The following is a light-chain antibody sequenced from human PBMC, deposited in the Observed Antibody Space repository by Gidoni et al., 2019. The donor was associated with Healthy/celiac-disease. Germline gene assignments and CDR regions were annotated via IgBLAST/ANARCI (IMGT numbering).Light chain of an antibody. CDR2: DAS. J-gene: IGKJ2*01. Sequence: EIVLTQSPATLSLSPGERATLSCRARPSVSSYLAWYQQKPGQAPRLLLYDASNRATAIPARFSVSGSGTDFALTISSREPEDLAVDYYQQRSSWTRMYTFGEGTKLEIK. CDR3: QQRSSWTRMYT. V-gene: IGKV3-11*01. CDR1: PSVSSY.